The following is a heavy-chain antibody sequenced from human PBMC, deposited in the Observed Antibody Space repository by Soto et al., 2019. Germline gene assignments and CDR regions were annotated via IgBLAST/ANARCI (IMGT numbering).Heavy chain of an antibody. V-gene: IGHV1-18*04. CDR2: ISAYNGNT. J-gene: IGHJ6*02. Sequence: GASVKVSCKASGYTFTSYGISWVRQAPGQGLEWMGWISAYNGNTNYAQKLQGRVTMTTDTSTSTAYMELRSLRSDATDVYYCARGEFGYYYYGMDVWGQGTTVTVS. CDR3: ARGEFGYYYYGMDV. D-gene: IGHD3-10*01. CDR1: GYTFTSYG.